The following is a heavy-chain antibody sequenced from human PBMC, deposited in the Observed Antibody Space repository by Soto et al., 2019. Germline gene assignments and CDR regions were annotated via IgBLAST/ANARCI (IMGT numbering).Heavy chain of an antibody. CDR3: ARRQGYYYYMDV. Sequence: SETLSLTCTVSGGSISSSSYYWGWIRQPPGKGLEWIGSIYYSGSTYYNPSLKSRVTISVDTSKNQFSLKLSSVTAADTAVYYCARRQGYYYYMDVWGKGTTVTVSS. V-gene: IGHV4-39*01. CDR1: GGSISSSSYY. CDR2: IYYSGST. J-gene: IGHJ6*03.